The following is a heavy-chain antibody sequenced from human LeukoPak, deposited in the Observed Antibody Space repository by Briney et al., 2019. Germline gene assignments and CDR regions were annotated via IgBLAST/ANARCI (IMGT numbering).Heavy chain of an antibody. D-gene: IGHD5-12*01. Sequence: SETLSLTCTVSGGSISSYYWSWIRQPAGKGLEWIGRIYTSGSTNYNPSLKSRVTMSVDTSKNQFSLKLSSVTAADTAVYYCARAGTAPGHYSGYAPFDYWGQGTLVTVSS. CDR1: GGSISSYY. CDR3: ARAGTAPGHYSGYAPFDY. CDR2: IYTSGST. J-gene: IGHJ4*02. V-gene: IGHV4-4*07.